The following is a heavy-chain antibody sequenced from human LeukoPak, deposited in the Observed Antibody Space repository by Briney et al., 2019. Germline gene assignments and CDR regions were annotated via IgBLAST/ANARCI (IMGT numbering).Heavy chain of an antibody. CDR3: ARAPRDSGWYPPWYFDY. D-gene: IGHD6-19*01. V-gene: IGHV3-7*01. CDR2: IKQDGSEK. J-gene: IGHJ4*02. CDR1: GLTFSNYW. Sequence: GGSLRLSCAVSGLTFSNYWMSWVRQAPGKGLEWVANIKQDGSEKYYVDSVKGRFTISRDNAKNSLYLQMNSLRAEDTAVYYCARAPRDSGWYPPWYFDYWGQGTLVTVSS.